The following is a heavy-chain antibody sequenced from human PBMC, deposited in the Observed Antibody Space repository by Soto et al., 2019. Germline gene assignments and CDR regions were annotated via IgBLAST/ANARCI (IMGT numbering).Heavy chain of an antibody. Sequence: EVQLVESGGGLIQPGGSLRLSCAASGLTVSNAYMAWVRQAPGMGLEWVSVIYDNGTTYYADSVKGRFTISRDTSTNTLSLQMHSLRAEDTAVYYCVRPLPSGRNYGLDVWGQGTTVTVSS. CDR3: VRPLPSGRNYGLDV. CDR1: GLTVSNAY. V-gene: IGHV3-53*01. D-gene: IGHD3-10*01. CDR2: IYDNGTT. J-gene: IGHJ6*02.